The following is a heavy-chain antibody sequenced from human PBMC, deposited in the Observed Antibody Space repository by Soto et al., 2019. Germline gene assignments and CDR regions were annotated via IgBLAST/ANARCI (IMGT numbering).Heavy chain of an antibody. CDR1: GFTFSSYA. Sequence: EVQLLESGGGLVQPGGSLRLSCAASGFTFSSYAMNWVRQAPGKGLAWVSTISGSGDSTYYADSVKGRFTISRDNSKNTLYLQMNSLRAEDTAVYYCAKRGSGTYYIDWGQGTLVTVSS. D-gene: IGHD1-26*01. CDR3: AKRGSGTYYID. V-gene: IGHV3-23*01. CDR2: ISGSGDST. J-gene: IGHJ4*02.